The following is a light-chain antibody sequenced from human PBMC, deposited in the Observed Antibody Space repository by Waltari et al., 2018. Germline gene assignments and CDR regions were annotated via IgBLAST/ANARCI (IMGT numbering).Light chain of an antibody. CDR1: QSVSGS. J-gene: IGKJ4*01. V-gene: IGKV3-11*01. Sequence: DIVLTQSPATLSLFPGERATLSCRASQSVSGSLAWYQQKPGQAPRLLIYDASNRATGIPARFSGSGSGTDFTLTISSLEPEDFAVYYCQQRGTWPLTFGGGTKVDI. CDR2: DAS. CDR3: QQRGTWPLT.